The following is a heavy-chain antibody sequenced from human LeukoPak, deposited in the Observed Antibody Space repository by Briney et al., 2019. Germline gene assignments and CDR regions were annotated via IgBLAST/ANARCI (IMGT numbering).Heavy chain of an antibody. CDR2: ISSSSSYI. CDR1: GFTFSSYS. Sequence: GGSLRLSCAASGFTFSSYSMNWVRQAPGKGLEWVSSISSSSSYIYYADSVKGRFTISRDNAKNSLYLQMDSLRAEDTAVYYCARSPMIVVVPWGQGTLVTVSS. J-gene: IGHJ5*02. D-gene: IGHD3-22*01. CDR3: ARSPMIVVVP. V-gene: IGHV3-21*01.